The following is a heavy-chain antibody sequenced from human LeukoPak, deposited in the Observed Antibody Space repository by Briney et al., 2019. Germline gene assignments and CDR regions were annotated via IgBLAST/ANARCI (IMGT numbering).Heavy chain of an antibody. V-gene: IGHV4-59*08. Sequence: SETLSLTCTVSGGSIKSYYWSWIRQPPGKGLEWTGYIYYTGGETNYNPSLKSRLTISVDTSKNQFSLMLTSVTAADTAVYYCARQPGGTAAFDIWAQGTMVTVSS. J-gene: IGHJ3*02. D-gene: IGHD1-14*01. CDR2: IYYTGGET. CDR3: ARQPGGTAAFDI. CDR1: GGSIKSYY.